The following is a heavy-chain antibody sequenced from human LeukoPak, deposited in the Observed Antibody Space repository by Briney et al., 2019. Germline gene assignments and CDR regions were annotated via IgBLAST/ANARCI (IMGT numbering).Heavy chain of an antibody. CDR2: ISYDGSNK. J-gene: IGHJ6*02. V-gene: IGHV3-30*18. D-gene: IGHD2-8*01. CDR1: GFTFSSYG. CDR3: AKDASKQYCTNGVCYPDYYYGMDV. Sequence: GGSLRLSCAASGFTFSSYGIHWVRQAPGKGLEWVAVISYDGSNKYYADSVKGRFTISRDNSKNTLYLQMNSLRAEDTAVYYCAKDASKQYCTNGVCYPDYYYGMDVWGQGTTVTVSS.